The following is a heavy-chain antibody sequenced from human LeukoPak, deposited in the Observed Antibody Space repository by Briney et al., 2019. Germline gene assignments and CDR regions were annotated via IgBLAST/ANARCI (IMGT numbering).Heavy chain of an antibody. J-gene: IGHJ4*02. V-gene: IGHV3-23*01. CDR2: ISGSGGST. CDR3: ASFPGYSSGWYDY. CDR1: GFTFSSYA. D-gene: IGHD6-19*01. Sequence: GGSLRLSCAASGFTFSSYAMSWVRQAPGKGLEWVSAISGSGGSTYYADSVKGRFTISRDNSKNTLYLQMNSLRAEDTTVYYCASFPGYSSGWYDYWGQGTLVTVSS.